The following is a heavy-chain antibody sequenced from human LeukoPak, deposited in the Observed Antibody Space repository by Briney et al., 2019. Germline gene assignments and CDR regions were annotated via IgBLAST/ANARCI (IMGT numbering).Heavy chain of an antibody. CDR3: ARGSPVGYDPFDY. D-gene: IGHD2-2*01. CDR2: ISSDGSST. CDR1: EFTVSSYW. J-gene: IGHJ4*02. Sequence: GGSLRLSCAASEFTVSSYWMNWVRQAPGKGLVWVSRISSDGSSTSYADSVKGQFTISRDNAKNILYLQMNSLRAEDTAVYYCARGSPVGYDPFDYWGQGTLVTVSS. V-gene: IGHV3-74*01.